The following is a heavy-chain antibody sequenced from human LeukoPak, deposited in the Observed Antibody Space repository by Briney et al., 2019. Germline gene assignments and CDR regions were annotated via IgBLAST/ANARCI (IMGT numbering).Heavy chain of an antibody. J-gene: IGHJ4*02. Sequence: ASVKVSCKASGYTFSIYNMHWVRQAPGQGLEWMGIINPSGGTSYAQKLQGWVTMTRDTSISTAYMELSRLRSDDTAVYYCARAGTVEMTPLDYWGQGTLVTVSS. CDR2: INPSGGT. D-gene: IGHD5-24*01. CDR3: ARAGTVEMTPLDY. CDR1: GYTFSIYN. V-gene: IGHV1-2*04.